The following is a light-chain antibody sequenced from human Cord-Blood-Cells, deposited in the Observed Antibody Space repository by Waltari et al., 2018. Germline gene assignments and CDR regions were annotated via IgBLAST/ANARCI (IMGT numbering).Light chain of an antibody. J-gene: IGLJ1*01. V-gene: IGLV2-23*01. CDR1: SSDVGSYNS. CDR3: CSYAGGSTYF. Sequence: QTALTQPASVSGSPGQSLTISCTGTSSDVGSYNSISWYQQHPVKAPKLMIYEDSKRPSGVSNRFSASKSGNTASLTISGLQAEDEADYYCCSYAGGSTYFFGTGTKVTVL. CDR2: EDS.